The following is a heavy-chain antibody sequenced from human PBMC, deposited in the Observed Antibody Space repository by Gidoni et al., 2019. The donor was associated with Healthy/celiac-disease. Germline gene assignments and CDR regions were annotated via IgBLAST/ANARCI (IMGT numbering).Heavy chain of an antibody. CDR2: ISYDGSNK. J-gene: IGHJ4*02. CDR3: AKGIAAAGSIDY. V-gene: IGHV3-30*18. Sequence: QVQLVESGGRVVQPGRSLRLSCAASGFTFSSYGMHWVRQAPGKGLEWVEVISYDGSNKYYADSVKGRFSISRDKSKNTLYLQMNSLRAEDTAVYYCAKGIAAAGSIDYWGQGTLVTVSS. D-gene: IGHD6-13*01. CDR1: GFTFSSYG.